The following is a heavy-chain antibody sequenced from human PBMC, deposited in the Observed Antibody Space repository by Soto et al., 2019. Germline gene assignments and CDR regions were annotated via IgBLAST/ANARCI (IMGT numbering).Heavy chain of an antibody. J-gene: IGHJ6*02. Sequence: EVQLVESGGGLVKPGGSLRLSYAASGFTFSSYSMNWVRQAPGKGLEWVSSISSSSSYIYYADSVKGRFTISRDNAKNARYLQMNSLRAEDTAVYYCARQNYYYGMDVWGQGTTVTVSS. V-gene: IGHV3-21*01. CDR1: GFTFSSYS. CDR2: ISSSSSYI. CDR3: ARQNYYYGMDV.